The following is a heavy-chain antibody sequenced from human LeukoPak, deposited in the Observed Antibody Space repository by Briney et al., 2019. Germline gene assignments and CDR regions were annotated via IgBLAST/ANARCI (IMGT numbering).Heavy chain of an antibody. Sequence: ASVKVSCKASGYTFTSYYMHWVRQAPGQGLEWMGIINPSGGSTSYAQKFQGIVTMTRDMSTSTVYMELSSLRSEDTAVYYCAREYDFWSGYYPALDYWGQGTLVTVSS. J-gene: IGHJ4*02. D-gene: IGHD3-3*01. V-gene: IGHV1-46*01. CDR1: GYTFTSYY. CDR2: INPSGGST. CDR3: AREYDFWSGYYPALDY.